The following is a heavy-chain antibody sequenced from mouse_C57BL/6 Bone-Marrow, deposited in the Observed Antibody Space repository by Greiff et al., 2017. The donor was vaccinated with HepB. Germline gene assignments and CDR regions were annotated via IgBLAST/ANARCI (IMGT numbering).Heavy chain of an antibody. V-gene: IGHV1-50*01. Sequence: QVQLQQPGAELVKPGASVKLSCKASGYTFTSYWMQWVKQRPGKGLEWIGEIDPSDSYTNYNLKFKGKATLTVDTSSSTAYMQLSCLTSEDSAVYCCAGSGWWGQGTTLTVSS. J-gene: IGHJ2*01. CDR2: IDPSDSYT. CDR1: GYTFTSYW. CDR3: AGSGW. D-gene: IGHD1-3*01.